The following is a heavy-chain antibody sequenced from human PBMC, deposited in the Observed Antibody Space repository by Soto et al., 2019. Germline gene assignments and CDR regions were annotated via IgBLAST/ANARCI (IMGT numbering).Heavy chain of an antibody. CDR3: ARRRGGLGGGYPRWSYYYGMDV. Sequence: QVQLVQSGAEVKKPGSSVKVSCKASGGTFSSYAISWVRQAPGQGLEWMGGIIPIFGTANYAQKFQGRVTITADESTSPAYMELSSLRSEDTAVYYCARRRGGLGGGYPRWSYYYGMDVWGQGTTVTVSS. D-gene: IGHD3-16*01. CDR1: GGTFSSYA. J-gene: IGHJ6*02. V-gene: IGHV1-69*01. CDR2: IIPIFGTA.